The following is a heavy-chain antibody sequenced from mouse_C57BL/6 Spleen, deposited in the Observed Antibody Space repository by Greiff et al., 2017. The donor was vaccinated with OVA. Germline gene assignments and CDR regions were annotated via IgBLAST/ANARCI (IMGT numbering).Heavy chain of an antibody. Sequence: QVQLQQPGAELVKPGASVKMSCKASGYTFPSYWITWVKQRPGQGLEWIGDIYPGSGSTNYNEKFKSKATLTVDTSSSTAYMQLSSLTSEDSAVYYCARGIYYDYAYAMDYWGQGTSVTVSS. J-gene: IGHJ4*01. CDR1: GYTFPSYW. CDR3: ARGIYYDYAYAMDY. D-gene: IGHD2-4*01. V-gene: IGHV1-55*01. CDR2: IYPGSGST.